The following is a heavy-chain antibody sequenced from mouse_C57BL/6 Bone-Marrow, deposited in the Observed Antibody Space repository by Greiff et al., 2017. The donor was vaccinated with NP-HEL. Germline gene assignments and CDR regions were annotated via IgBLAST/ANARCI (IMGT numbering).Heavy chain of an antibody. V-gene: IGHV1-82*01. CDR3: ARSGDYGDYFDY. Sequence: QVQLQQSGPELVKPGASVKISCKASGYAFSSSWMNWVKQRPGKGLEWIGRIYPGDGDTNYNGKFKGKATLTADRSSSTAYMQLSSLTSEDSAVYLCARSGDYGDYFDYWGQGTTLTVSS. CDR2: IYPGDGDT. J-gene: IGHJ2*01. CDR1: GYAFSSSW. D-gene: IGHD1-1*01.